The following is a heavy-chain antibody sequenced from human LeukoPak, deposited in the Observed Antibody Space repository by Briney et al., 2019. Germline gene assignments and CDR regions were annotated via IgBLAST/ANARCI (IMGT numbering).Heavy chain of an antibody. J-gene: IGHJ4*02. V-gene: IGHV3-30*04. D-gene: IGHD2-15*01. CDR2: ISYDGCNK. Sequence: GGSLRLSCAASGFTFSSYAMHWVRQAPGKGLEWVAVISYDGCNKYYADSVKGRFTISRDNSKNTLYLQMNSLRAEDTAVYYCARDSIVVVVAATELDYWGQGTLVTVSS. CDR1: GFTFSSYA. CDR3: ARDSIVVVVAATELDY.